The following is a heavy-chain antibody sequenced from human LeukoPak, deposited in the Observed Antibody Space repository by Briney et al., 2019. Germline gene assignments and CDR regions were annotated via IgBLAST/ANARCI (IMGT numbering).Heavy chain of an antibody. Sequence: PSVTLSLTCAVYGGSFSGYYWSWLRQPPGKGLEWIGEINHSVSTNYNPSLKSRVTISVDTSKNQFSLKLTSVTAADTAVYYCARGGYCSGGSCYGGGFDYWGQGILVTVSS. CDR2: INHSVST. D-gene: IGHD2-15*01. CDR1: GGSFSGYY. CDR3: ARGGYCSGGSCYGGGFDY. V-gene: IGHV4-34*01. J-gene: IGHJ4*02.